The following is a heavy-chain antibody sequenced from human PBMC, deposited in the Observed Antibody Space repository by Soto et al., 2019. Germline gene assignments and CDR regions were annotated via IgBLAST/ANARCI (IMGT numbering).Heavy chain of an antibody. V-gene: IGHV3-11*01. CDR3: ASHYDLWTGYLSPVDY. CDR2: IDTSSTKI. CDR1: GYTFSDYY. J-gene: IGHJ4*02. Sequence: QVQLVESGGDLVKPGGSLRLSCAASGYTFSDYYLSWIRQAPGKGLEWISYIDTSSTKIYYADSVRGRFTISRDNGKNSLFLEMNNLRVEDTAVYFCASHYDLWTGYLSPVDYWGRGNLGTVSS. D-gene: IGHD3-3*01.